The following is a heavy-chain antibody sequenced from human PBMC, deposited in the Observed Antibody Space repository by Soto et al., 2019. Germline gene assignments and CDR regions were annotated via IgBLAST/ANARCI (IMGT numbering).Heavy chain of an antibody. Sequence: GGSLRLSCAASGFTFSTYSMNWVRQAPGKGLEWVSYISSSSSTIFYTDSVKGRFTVSRDNAKNSLYLQMDSLRAEDTAVYYCARDYSSYGPFDYWGQGTLVTVSS. V-gene: IGHV3-48*01. CDR2: ISSSSSTI. J-gene: IGHJ4*02. CDR3: ARDYSSYGPFDY. CDR1: GFTFSTYS. D-gene: IGHD5-18*01.